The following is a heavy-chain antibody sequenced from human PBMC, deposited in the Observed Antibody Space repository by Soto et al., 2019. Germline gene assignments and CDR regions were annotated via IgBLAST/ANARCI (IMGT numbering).Heavy chain of an antibody. CDR3: VKNSGWFNT. Sequence: QLLQSGGGLVQPGGSLTLSCAASGFTFGTTDMSWVRQAPGEGLEWVSTIDGSGGITYYADSVKGRFTISRDNSRNTVYLQMNSLRGDDTDLYYCVKNSGWFNTWGQGDLVTVSS. V-gene: IGHV3-23*01. CDR1: GFTFGTTD. J-gene: IGHJ5*02. D-gene: IGHD3-10*01. CDR2: IDGSGGIT.